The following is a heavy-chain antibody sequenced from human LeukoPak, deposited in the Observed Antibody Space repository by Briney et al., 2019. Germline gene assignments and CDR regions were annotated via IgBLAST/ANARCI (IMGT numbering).Heavy chain of an antibody. D-gene: IGHD6-13*01. CDR2: IYYSGST. CDR3: ARLLIAAAGTHLDY. Sequence: SETLSLTCTVSGGSISSYYWSWIRQPPGKGLEWIGYIYYSGSTNYNPSLKSRVTISVDTSKNQFSLKLSSVTAADTAVYYCARLLIAAAGTHLDYWGQGTLVTVSS. CDR1: GGSISSYY. V-gene: IGHV4-59*08. J-gene: IGHJ4*02.